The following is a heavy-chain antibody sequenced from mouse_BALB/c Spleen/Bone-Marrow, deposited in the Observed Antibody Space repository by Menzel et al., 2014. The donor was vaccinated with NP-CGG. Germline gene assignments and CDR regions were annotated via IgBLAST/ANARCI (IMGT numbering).Heavy chain of an antibody. CDR2: IDPENGDT. CDR1: GSNIKDYY. J-gene: IGHJ2*01. Sequence: EVQLQQSGAELVRSGASVKLSCTASGSNIKDYYMHWVKQRPEQGLEWIGWIDPENGDTEYAPKFQGKATMTADTSSNTAYLQLSSLTSEDTAVYYCNEGDGNYGYWGQGTTLTVSS. CDR3: NEGDGNYGY. V-gene: IGHV14-4*02. D-gene: IGHD2-1*01.